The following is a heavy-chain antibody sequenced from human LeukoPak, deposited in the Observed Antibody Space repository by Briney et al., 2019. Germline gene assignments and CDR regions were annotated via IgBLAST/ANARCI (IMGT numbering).Heavy chain of an antibody. CDR2: INHSGST. CDR3: ARGPGWGYGYGAYFDY. CDR1: GGSISGYY. V-gene: IGHV4-34*01. J-gene: IGHJ4*02. Sequence: SETLSLTCTVSGGSISGYYWSWIRQPPGKGLEWIGEINHSGSTNYNPSLKSRVTISVDTSKNQFSLKLSSVTAADTAVYYCARGPGWGYGYGAYFDYWGQGTLVTVSS. D-gene: IGHD5-18*01.